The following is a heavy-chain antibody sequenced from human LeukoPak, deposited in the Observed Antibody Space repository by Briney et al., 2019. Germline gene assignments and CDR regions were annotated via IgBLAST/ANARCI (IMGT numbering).Heavy chain of an antibody. CDR2: IRYDGSNK. D-gene: IGHD1-20*01. Sequence: GGSLRLSCAASGFTFSSYGMHWVRQAPGKGLEWVAFIRYDGSNKYYADSVKGRFTISRDNSKNTLYLQMNSLRAEDTAVYYCAKTNNWNGLGAFDIWGQGTMVTVSS. J-gene: IGHJ3*02. CDR1: GFTFSSYG. V-gene: IGHV3-30*02. CDR3: AKTNNWNGLGAFDI.